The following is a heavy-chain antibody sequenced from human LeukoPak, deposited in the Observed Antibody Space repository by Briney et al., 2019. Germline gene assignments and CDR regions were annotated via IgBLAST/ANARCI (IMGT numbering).Heavy chain of an antibody. CDR3: AKAYSNYDQFYYYGMDV. D-gene: IGHD4-11*01. V-gene: IGHV3-9*01. CDR1: GFTLDDYA. Sequence: HAGRSLRLSCAASGFTLDDYAMHWVRQAPGKGLEWVSGISWNSGSIGYADSVKGRFTISRDNAKNSLYLQMNSLRAEDTALYYCAKAYSNYDQFYYYGMDVWGQGTTATVSS. J-gene: IGHJ6*02. CDR2: ISWNSGSI.